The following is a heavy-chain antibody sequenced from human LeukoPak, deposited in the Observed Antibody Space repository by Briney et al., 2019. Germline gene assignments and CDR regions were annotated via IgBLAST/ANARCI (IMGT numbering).Heavy chain of an antibody. D-gene: IGHD5-18*01. J-gene: IGHJ4*02. CDR1: GGSISSSTYY. Sequence: PSETLSLTCTVSGGSISSSTYYWGWIRQPPGKGLEWIATIYYSGSTDYNPSLKSRVTISVDTSKNQFSLKLSSVTAADTAVYYCARGRRGYSYGYIEWSFDYWGQGTLVTVSS. CDR3: ARGRRGYSYGYIEWSFDY. CDR2: IYYSGST. V-gene: IGHV4-39*01.